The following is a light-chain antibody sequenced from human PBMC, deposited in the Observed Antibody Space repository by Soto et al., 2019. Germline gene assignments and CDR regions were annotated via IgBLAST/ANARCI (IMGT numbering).Light chain of an antibody. V-gene: IGLV2-8*01. CDR1: SSDVGGYNY. CDR3: SSYAGSNNPPVV. J-gene: IGLJ2*01. CDR2: EVS. Sequence: QSVLTQPPSASGSPGQSVTISCTGTSSDVGGYNYVSRYQQHPGKAPKLMIYEVSKRPSGVPDRFSGSKSGNTASLTVSGLQAEDEADYYCSSYAGSNNPPVVFGGGTQLTVL.